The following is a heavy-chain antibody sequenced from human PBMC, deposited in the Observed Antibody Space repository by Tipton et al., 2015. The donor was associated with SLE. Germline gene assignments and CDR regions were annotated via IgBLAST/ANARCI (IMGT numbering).Heavy chain of an antibody. V-gene: IGHV4-34*01. CDR3: ARLGARHYFYYLDV. J-gene: IGHJ6*03. D-gene: IGHD6-6*01. CDR2: INHSGIT. CDR1: GGSLDTYF. Sequence: TLSLTCAVSGGSLDTYFWTWIRQPPGKGLEWIAEINHSGITNENPSLTSRLSISIDTSNNQFYLNLISVTAADSAVYYCARLGARHYFYYLDVWGKGTTVTVSS.